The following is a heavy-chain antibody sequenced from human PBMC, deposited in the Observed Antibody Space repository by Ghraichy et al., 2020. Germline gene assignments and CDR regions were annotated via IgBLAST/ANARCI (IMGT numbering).Heavy chain of an antibody. Sequence: SETLSLTCTVSGDSISSHFWSWIRQPPGKGLEYIGYIYHTGSINYNPSLKSRVTMSVDTSKNQFSLKLNSVSATDTAVYYCARGSSAYYSSFDCWGQGALVTVSS. V-gene: IGHV4-59*11. CDR1: GDSISSHF. CDR3: ARGSSAYYSSFDC. D-gene: IGHD3-22*01. CDR2: IYHTGSI. J-gene: IGHJ4*02.